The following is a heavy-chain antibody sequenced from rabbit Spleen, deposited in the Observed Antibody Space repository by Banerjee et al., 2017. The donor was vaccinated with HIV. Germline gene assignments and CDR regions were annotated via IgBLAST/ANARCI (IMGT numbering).Heavy chain of an antibody. CDR3: ARDDSGVSGVHFNL. CDR1: GFSFSTRYY. CDR2: IKTTNSGT. Sequence: QSLEESGGDLVKPGASLTLTCTASGFSFSTRYYMCWVRQAPGKGLEWIGCIKTTNSGTWYATWAQGRFTISKTSSTTVTLELNSLTVADTATYLCARDDSGVSGVHFNLWGQGTLVTVS. D-gene: IGHD1-1*01. J-gene: IGHJ4*01. V-gene: IGHV1S40*01.